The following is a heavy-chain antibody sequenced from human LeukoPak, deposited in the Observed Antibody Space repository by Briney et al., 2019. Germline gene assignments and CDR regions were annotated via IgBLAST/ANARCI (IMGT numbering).Heavy chain of an antibody. D-gene: IGHD3-22*01. V-gene: IGHV3-20*04. CDR2: INWNGGNT. CDR1: GFTFGDYG. J-gene: IGHJ4*02. CDR3: ARDSLYDDNGYYHYFDY. Sequence: GGSLRLSCAASGFTFGDYGMSWVRQAPGKGLEWVSSINWNGGNTAYADSVKGRFTISRDTAKDSLYLQLNSLRAEDTAVYFCARDSLYDDNGYYHYFDYWGQGTLVTVSS.